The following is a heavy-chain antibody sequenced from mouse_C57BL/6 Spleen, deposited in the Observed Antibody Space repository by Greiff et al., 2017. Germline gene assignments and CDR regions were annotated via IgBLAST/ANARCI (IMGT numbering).Heavy chain of an antibody. D-gene: IGHD2-1*01. CDR2: IYPGDGDT. V-gene: IGHV1-82*01. J-gene: IGHJ2*01. CDR1: GYAFSSSW. CDR3: ARGGLLWQVDY. Sequence: VQRVESGPELVKPGASVKISCKASGYAFSSSWMNWVKQRPGKGLEWIGRIYPGDGDTNYNGKFKGKATLTADKSSSTAYMQLSSLTSEDSAVYFCARGGLLWQVDYWGQGTTLTVSS.